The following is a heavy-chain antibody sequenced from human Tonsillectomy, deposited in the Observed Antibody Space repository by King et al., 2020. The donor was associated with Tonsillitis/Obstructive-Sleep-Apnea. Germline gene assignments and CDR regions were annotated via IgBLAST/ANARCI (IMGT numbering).Heavy chain of an antibody. CDR2: VKSKTDGGTT. Sequence: VQLVESGGGLIKPGGSLRLSCAASGFTFSNAWMSWVRQAPGKGLEWVGRVKSKTDGGTTDYAAPVKGRLTISREDSKDKLYLQMSSLKTEDTAVYYCTTDFEEGGVVVDYWGQGTLVTVSS. CDR3: TTDFEEGGVVVDY. D-gene: IGHD3-16*01. V-gene: IGHV3-15*01. CDR1: GFTFSNAW. J-gene: IGHJ4*02.